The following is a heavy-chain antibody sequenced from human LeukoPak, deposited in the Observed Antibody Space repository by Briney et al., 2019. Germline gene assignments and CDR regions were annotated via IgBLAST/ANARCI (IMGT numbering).Heavy chain of an antibody. CDR2: ISSSSSAI. CDR1: GFTFSSYG. D-gene: IGHD2-15*01. J-gene: IGHJ4*02. CDR3: AQKGGTDH. V-gene: IGHV3-48*02. Sequence: GGSLRLSCAASGFTFSSYGMGWVHQAPGKGLEWISYISSSSSAIYYADSVKGRFTISRDNAKNSLYLQMSSLRDEDTAVYYCAQKGGTDHWGQGTLVTVSS.